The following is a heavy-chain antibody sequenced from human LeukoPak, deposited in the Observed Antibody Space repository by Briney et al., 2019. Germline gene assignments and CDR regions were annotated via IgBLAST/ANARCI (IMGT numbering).Heavy chain of an antibody. CDR2: ISSTTNTQ. CDR3: AKDRGGSYPNWFDP. V-gene: IGHV3-11*01. D-gene: IGHD1-26*01. CDR1: GFTFHDYY. J-gene: IGHJ5*02. Sequence: PGGSLRLSCAASGFTFHDYYMTWIRQPPGKGLEWISYISSTTNTQYYADSVKGRFTISRDNSKNTLYLQMNSLRAEDTAVYYCAKDRGGSYPNWFDPWGQGTLVTVSS.